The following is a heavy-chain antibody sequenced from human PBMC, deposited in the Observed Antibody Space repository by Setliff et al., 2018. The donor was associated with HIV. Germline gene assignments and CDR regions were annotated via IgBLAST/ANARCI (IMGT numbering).Heavy chain of an antibody. D-gene: IGHD6-19*01. CDR1: GYTFTNYA. J-gene: IGHJ4*02. CDR2: INAGNGDT. V-gene: IGHV1-3*01. Sequence: ASVKVSCKASGYTFTNYAMHWVRQAPGQRLEWMGWINAGNGDTKYSQKLQGRVTFTWDTSTSTAYMQLSSLRSEDTAVYYCARDEGSGWPLGYWGQGTLVTVSS. CDR3: ARDEGSGWPLGY.